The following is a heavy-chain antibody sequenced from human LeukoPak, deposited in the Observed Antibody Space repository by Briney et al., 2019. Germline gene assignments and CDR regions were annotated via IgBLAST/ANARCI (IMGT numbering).Heavy chain of an antibody. V-gene: IGHV3-30*18. Sequence: GGSLRLSCAASGFIFDTYGMLWVRQAPGKGLEWVAVIAYDGSNQYHADSVKGRFTISRDDSKNTLYLQMNSLRGEDTAVYYCAKEKAIGTINYGLDVWGQGTTVTVSS. CDR3: AKEKAIGTINYGLDV. D-gene: IGHD1-1*01. J-gene: IGHJ6*02. CDR2: IAYDGSNQ. CDR1: GFIFDTYG.